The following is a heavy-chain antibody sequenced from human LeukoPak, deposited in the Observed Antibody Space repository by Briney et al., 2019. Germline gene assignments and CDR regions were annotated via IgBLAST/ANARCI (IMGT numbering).Heavy chain of an antibody. Sequence: AGGSLRLSCAASGFTVSSNYMSWVRQAPGKGLEWVSVIYSGGSTYYADSVKGRFTISRDNSKNTLYLQMNSLRAEDTAVYYCARDLSVTHQGYWGQGTLVTVSS. CDR2: IYSGGST. V-gene: IGHV3-66*01. D-gene: IGHD1-14*01. CDR3: ARDLSVTHQGY. CDR1: GFTVSSNY. J-gene: IGHJ4*02.